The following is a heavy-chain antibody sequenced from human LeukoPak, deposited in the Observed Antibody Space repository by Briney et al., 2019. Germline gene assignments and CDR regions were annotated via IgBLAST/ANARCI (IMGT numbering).Heavy chain of an antibody. D-gene: IGHD1-14*01. CDR3: ARDTGRSGIRGSFDY. CDR1: GFTFSSYT. CDR2: ISNDASYK. J-gene: IGHJ4*02. Sequence: GGSLRLSCAASGFTFSSYTMNWVRQAPGKGLEWVAVISNDASYKYYADSVKGRFTISRDNSKNTLYLQMNSLRAEDTAVYYCARDTGRSGIRGSFDYWGQGTLVTVSS. V-gene: IGHV3-30-3*01.